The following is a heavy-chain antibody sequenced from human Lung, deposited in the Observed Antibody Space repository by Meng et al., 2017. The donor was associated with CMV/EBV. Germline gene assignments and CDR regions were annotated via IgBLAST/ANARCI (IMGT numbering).Heavy chain of an antibody. D-gene: IGHD2-2*02. J-gene: IGHJ5*02. CDR2: IRYDGSNK. CDR1: GFTFSSYG. CDR3: AKDQRIIRHCSSTSCYTWFDP. Sequence: GGSLRLSXEASGFTFSSYGMHWVRQAPGKGLEWVAFIRYDGSNKYYADSVKGRFTIPRDNSKNTLYLQMNSLRAEDTAVYYCAKDQRIIRHCSSTSCYTWFDPWGQGTLVTVSS. V-gene: IGHV3-30*02.